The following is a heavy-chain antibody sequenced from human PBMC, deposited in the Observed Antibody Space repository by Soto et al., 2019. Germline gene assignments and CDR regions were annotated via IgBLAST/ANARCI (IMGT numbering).Heavy chain of an antibody. CDR2: IIPIFGTE. CDR1: GGTFGSDA. V-gene: IGHV1-69*13. J-gene: IGHJ5*02. Sequence: SVTLSFTGSGGTFGSDATGWLRQAPGQGLEWMVGIIPIFGTENYAQKFEGRVTITADESTSTAYMELSSLRSEDTAVYYCARHRNSRGSGYWVDPWGQGTLVTVSS. D-gene: IGHD6-25*01. CDR3: ARHRNSRGSGYWVDP.